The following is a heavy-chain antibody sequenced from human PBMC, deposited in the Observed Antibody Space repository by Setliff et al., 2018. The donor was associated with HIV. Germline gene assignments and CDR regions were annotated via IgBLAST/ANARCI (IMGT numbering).Heavy chain of an antibody. CDR2: INHSGST. CDR3: ARHLRSYGAAIGYGMDV. D-gene: IGHD5-18*01. V-gene: IGHV4-34*01. J-gene: IGHJ6*02. Sequence: PSETLSLTCAVYGGSFSGYYWSWIRQPPGKGLEWIGEINHSGSTNYNPSLKSRVTISVDTSKNQFSLKLSSVTAADTAVYYCARHLRSYGAAIGYGMDVWGQGTTVTVSS. CDR1: GGSFSGYY.